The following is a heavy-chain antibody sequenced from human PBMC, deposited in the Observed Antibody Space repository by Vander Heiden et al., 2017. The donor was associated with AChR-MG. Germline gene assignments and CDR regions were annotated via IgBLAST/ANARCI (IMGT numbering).Heavy chain of an antibody. CDR1: GGSIRRYY. J-gene: IGHJ6*03. D-gene: IGHD4-17*01. CDR3: ARDQPQTTVTPKFFYYMDV. CDR2: IYPSGNT. Sequence: QVQLQESGPGLVTPSETLSLTCSVPGGSIRRYYWSWIRQPAGKGLEWIGRIYPSGNTDYNPSLKSRVTMSVDSSKNQFSLKVRSVTAADTAVYYCARDQPQTTVTPKFFYYMDVWGKGTTVTVSS. V-gene: IGHV4-4*07.